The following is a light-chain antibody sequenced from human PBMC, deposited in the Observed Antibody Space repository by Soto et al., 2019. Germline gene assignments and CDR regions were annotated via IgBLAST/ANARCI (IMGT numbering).Light chain of an antibody. V-gene: IGKV1-5*03. CDR1: QIISSW. J-gene: IGKJ1*01. CDR2: KAS. Sequence: DLQMTQSPSALSASVGDRVTITCRASQIISSWVAWYQQKPGKAPKFLIYKASTLESGLPSRFSGSGYGTEFTLTISSLQPDDSATYYCQRYDNYQWTFGQGTKVEIK. CDR3: QRYDNYQWT.